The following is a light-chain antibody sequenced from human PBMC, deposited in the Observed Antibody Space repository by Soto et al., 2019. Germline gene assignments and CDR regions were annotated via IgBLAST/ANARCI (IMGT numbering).Light chain of an antibody. Sequence: QSVLTQPPSASGTPGQRVTISCSGSSSNVGSNTVSWYQQLPGTAPKVLIYSDDQRPSGVPDRFSGSRSGSSASLAISGLQSGDEADYYCSSYTSRSTRVFGGGTKLTVL. J-gene: IGLJ3*02. V-gene: IGLV1-44*01. CDR3: SSYTSRSTRV. CDR1: SSNVGSNT. CDR2: SDD.